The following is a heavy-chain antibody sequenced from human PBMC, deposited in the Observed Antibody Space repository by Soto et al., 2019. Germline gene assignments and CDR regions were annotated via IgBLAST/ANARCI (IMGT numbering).Heavy chain of an antibody. V-gene: IGHV4-34*01. J-gene: IGHJ4*02. D-gene: IGHD3-16*02. Sequence: SETLSLTCAVYGGSFSGYYWSWIRQPPGKGLEWIGEINHSGSTNYNPSLKSRVTISVDTSKNQFSLKLSSVTAADTAVYYCARGRRVITFGGVIAYFDYWGQGTLVTVSS. CDR1: GGSFSGYY. CDR2: INHSGST. CDR3: ARGRRVITFGGVIAYFDY.